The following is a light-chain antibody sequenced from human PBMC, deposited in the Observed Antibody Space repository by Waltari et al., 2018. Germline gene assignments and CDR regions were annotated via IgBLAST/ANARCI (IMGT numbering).Light chain of an antibody. CDR3: QQSYSTLIT. J-gene: IGKJ5*01. CDR1: QNLNTF. CDR2: AAS. V-gene: IGKV1-5*01. Sequence: DIQMTQSPSTVSASLGDRVTITCRASQNLNTFLSWYQQKPGAVPNLLIYAASTFERGVPSRFSGSGSGTHFTLTISGLQPDDFATYYCQQSYSTLITFGQGTRLEIK.